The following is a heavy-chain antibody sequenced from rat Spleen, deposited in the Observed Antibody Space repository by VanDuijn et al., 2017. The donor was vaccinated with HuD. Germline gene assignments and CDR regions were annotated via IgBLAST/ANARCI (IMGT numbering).Heavy chain of an antibody. J-gene: IGHJ2*01. CDR2: INSEGRT. CDR3: ARWNIGTTLFDY. V-gene: IGHV3-3*01. Sequence: EVQLQESGPGLVKPSQSLSLTCSVTGHSITSGYRWNWIRKFPGNELEWMGYINSEGRTNYNPHLCSRISITRETSKNQFFLQLNSVTTEDTATYYCARWNIGTTLFDYWGQGVMVTVSS. CDR1: GHSITSGYR. D-gene: IGHD1-5*01.